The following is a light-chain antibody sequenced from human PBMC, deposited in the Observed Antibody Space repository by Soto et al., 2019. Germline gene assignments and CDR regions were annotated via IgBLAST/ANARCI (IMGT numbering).Light chain of an antibody. CDR2: EVN. CDR3: GSFTTNRIWV. J-gene: IGLJ3*02. V-gene: IGLV2-14*01. Sequence: QSALTQPASVSGSPGQSITISCTGTSSDVGGYDYVSWYQQHPDKAPKLLVYEVNNRPSGVSNRFSGSKSGNTASLTISGLQVEDEADYICGSFTTNRIWVFGGGTQLTVL. CDR1: SSDVGGYDY.